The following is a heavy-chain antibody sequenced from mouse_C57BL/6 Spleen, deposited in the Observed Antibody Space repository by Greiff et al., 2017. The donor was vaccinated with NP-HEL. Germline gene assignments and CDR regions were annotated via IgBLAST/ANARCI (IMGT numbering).Heavy chain of an antibody. V-gene: IGHV1-64*01. J-gene: IGHJ4*01. CDR3: ARSGYDDYDGLNYYAMDY. CDR2: IHPNSGST. Sequence: QVQLQQPGAELVKPGASVKLSCKASGYTFTSYWMHWVKQRPGQGLEWIGMIHPNSGSTNYTEKFKSKATLTVDKSSSTAYMQLSSLTSEDSAVYYCARSGYDDYDGLNYYAMDYWGQGTSVTVSS. CDR1: GYTFTSYW. D-gene: IGHD2-4*01.